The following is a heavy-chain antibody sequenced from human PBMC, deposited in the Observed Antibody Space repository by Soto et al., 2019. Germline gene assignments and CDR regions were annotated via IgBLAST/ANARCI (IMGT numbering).Heavy chain of an antibody. CDR1: GYTFTASG. D-gene: IGHD3-10*01. Sequence: VASVKVSCKASGYTFTASGISWVRQAPGQGLEWMGWTSIYNGHTEYSPKFLGRVVMTTDTSADTAYLELKSLRPDDAALYYCARWDGGAGSDQNHLKQCDQGTLGAVAS. J-gene: IGHJ1*01. V-gene: IGHV1-18*01. CDR3: ARWDGGAGSDQNHLKQ. CDR2: TSIYNGHT.